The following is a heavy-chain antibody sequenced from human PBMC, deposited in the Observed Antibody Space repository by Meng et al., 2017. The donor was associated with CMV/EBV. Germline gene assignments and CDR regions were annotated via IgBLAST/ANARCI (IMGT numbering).Heavy chain of an antibody. Sequence: GESLKISCAASGFTFSSYAMSWVRQAPGKGLEWVSVIYSGGSSTYYADSVKGRFTISRDNSKNTLYLQMNSLRAEETAVYYCAKFYAAGLWYYYGMDVWGQGTTVTVSS. CDR2: IYSGGSST. V-gene: IGHV3-23*03. D-gene: IGHD6-13*01. CDR3: AKFYAAGLWYYYGMDV. J-gene: IGHJ6*02. CDR1: GFTFSSYA.